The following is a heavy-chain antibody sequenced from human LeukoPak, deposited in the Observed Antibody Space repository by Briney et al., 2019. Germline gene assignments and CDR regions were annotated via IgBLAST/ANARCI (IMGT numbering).Heavy chain of an antibody. V-gene: IGHV1-24*01. Sequence: EASVKVSCKVSGYTLTELVIHWVRQAPGKGLEWMGGFDPEDGETIYAQKFQGRVTMTEDTSTDTAYMELSSLRSEDTAVYYCAAADRPILRYFDWILKFDYWGQGTLVTVSS. CDR2: FDPEDGET. CDR3: AAADRPILRYFDWILKFDY. D-gene: IGHD3-9*01. J-gene: IGHJ4*02. CDR1: GYTLTELV.